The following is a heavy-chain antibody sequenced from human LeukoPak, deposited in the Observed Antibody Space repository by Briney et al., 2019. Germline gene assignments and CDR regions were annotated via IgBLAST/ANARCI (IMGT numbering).Heavy chain of an antibody. Sequence: PGRSLRLSCVASGFIFDDYGMHWVRQAPGKGLEWVAGISWNSGSIGYADSVKGRLTIYRDNTKNSLYLEMNSLRAEDTALYYCAKDGSSTGHYYYGMDVWGQGTTVTVSS. D-gene: IGHD2-2*01. J-gene: IGHJ6*02. V-gene: IGHV3-9*01. CDR2: ISWNSGSI. CDR1: GFIFDDYG. CDR3: AKDGSSTGHYYYGMDV.